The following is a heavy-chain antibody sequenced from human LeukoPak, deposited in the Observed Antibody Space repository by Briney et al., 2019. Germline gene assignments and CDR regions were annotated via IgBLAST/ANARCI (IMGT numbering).Heavy chain of an antibody. D-gene: IGHD4-11*01. CDR2: ISTSGSTK. V-gene: IGHV3-48*03. Sequence: PGASLRLSCAASGFTFSSYAMSWVRQAPGKGLEWISVISTSGSTKYYADSVKGRFTISRDNAKNSLYLQMNSLRVEDTAIYYCVTDPLQDVWSPWGQGTLVTVSS. J-gene: IGHJ5*02. CDR1: GFTFSSYA. CDR3: VTDPLQDVWSP.